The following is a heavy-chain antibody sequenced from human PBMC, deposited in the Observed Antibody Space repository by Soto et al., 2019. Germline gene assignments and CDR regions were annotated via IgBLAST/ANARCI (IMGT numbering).Heavy chain of an antibody. D-gene: IGHD4-17*01. Sequence: AETLSLTCTVSGGSISSSSYYWGWIRQPPGKGLEWIGSIYYSGSTYYNPSLKSRVTISVDTSKNQFSLKLSSVTAADTAVYYCARAPYGDYVFDYWGQGTLVTVSP. V-gene: IGHV4-39*01. J-gene: IGHJ4*02. CDR3: ARAPYGDYVFDY. CDR2: IYYSGST. CDR1: GGSISSSSYY.